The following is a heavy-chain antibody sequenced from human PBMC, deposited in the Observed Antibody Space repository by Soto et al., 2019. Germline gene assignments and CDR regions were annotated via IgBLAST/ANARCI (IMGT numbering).Heavy chain of an antibody. CDR3: ARDHRQLSYDY. CDR2: IYYSGST. J-gene: IGHJ4*02. D-gene: IGHD5-18*01. Sequence: SETLSLTCTVSGGSVSSGSYYWSWIRQPPGKGLEWIGYIYYSGSTNYNPSLKSRVTISVDTSKNQFSLKLSSVTAADTAVYYCARDHRQLSYDYWGQGTLVTVSS. CDR1: GGSVSSGSYY. V-gene: IGHV4-61*01.